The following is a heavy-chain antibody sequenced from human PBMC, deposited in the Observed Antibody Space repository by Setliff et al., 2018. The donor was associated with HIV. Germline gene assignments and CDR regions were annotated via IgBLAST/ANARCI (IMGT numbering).Heavy chain of an antibody. J-gene: IGHJ6*03. CDR3: ARGVLITKRVTQTGGYYYYTDV. CDR2: INPSGST. V-gene: IGHV4-34*01. Sequence: PSETLSLTCAVYGGPFSGFYYSWIRQAPGKGLEWIGEINPSGSTNYNPSLKSRVTISTGTSNIQFSLTLSSVTAADTAVYYCARGVLITKRVTQTGGYYYYTDVWGKGTTVTVSS. CDR1: GGPFSGFY. D-gene: IGHD2-21*02.